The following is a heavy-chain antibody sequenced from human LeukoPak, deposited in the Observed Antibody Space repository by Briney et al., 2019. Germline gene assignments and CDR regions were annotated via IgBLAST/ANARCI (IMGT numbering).Heavy chain of an antibody. V-gene: IGHV1-2*04. CDR3: ARVKDDYVWGSYRHHDAFDI. CDR2: INLNSGGT. Sequence: GASVKVSCKASGYTFTGYYMHWVRQAPGQGLEWMGWINLNSGGTNYAQKFQGWVTMTRDTSISTAYMELSRLRSDDTAVYYCARVKDDYVWGSYRHHDAFDIWGQGTMVTVSS. D-gene: IGHD3-16*02. J-gene: IGHJ3*02. CDR1: GYTFTGYY.